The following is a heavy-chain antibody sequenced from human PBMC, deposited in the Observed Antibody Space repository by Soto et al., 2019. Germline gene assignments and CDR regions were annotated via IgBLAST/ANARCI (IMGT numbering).Heavy chain of an antibody. D-gene: IGHD2-2*01. V-gene: IGHV3-23*01. CDR3: ARGWSVGAPFRGRNYCSSTSCVNDY. J-gene: IGHJ4*02. Sequence: GFLRLSCAASGFTISSYAMSWVRQAPGKGLEWVSAITDSGGNTYYPDSVKGRFSISRDNSKNTLYLQIYSLRSEDTAVYYCARGWSVGAPFRGRNYCSSTSCVNDYWGQGTLVTVSS. CDR2: ITDSGGNT. CDR1: GFTISSYA.